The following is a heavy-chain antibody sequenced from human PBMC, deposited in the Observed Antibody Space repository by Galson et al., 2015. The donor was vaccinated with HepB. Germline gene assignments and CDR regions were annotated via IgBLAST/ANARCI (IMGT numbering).Heavy chain of an antibody. CDR2: IWYDGSNK. J-gene: IGHJ4*02. Sequence: SLRLSCAASGFTFSSYGMHWVRQAPGKGLEWVAVIWYDGSNKYYADSVKGRFTISRDNSKNTLYLQMNSLRAEDTAVYYCARDAGRETVVTPFDYWGQGTLVTVSS. CDR3: ARDAGRETVVTPFDY. CDR1: GFTFSSYG. D-gene: IGHD4-23*01. V-gene: IGHV3-33*01.